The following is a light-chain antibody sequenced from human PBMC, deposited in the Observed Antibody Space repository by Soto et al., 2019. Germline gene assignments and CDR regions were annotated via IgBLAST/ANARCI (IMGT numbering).Light chain of an antibody. Sequence: TVLTQSPGTLSLSPGESATLSCRASQSVSSNYIAWYQQKPGQAPRLLIYGASSRATGIPGRFSGSASGTDFILTASRLEPEDFAVYYCHQSGNSPITFGQGTHLEIK. CDR1: QSVSSNY. V-gene: IGKV3-20*01. J-gene: IGKJ5*01. CDR2: GAS. CDR3: HQSGNSPIT.